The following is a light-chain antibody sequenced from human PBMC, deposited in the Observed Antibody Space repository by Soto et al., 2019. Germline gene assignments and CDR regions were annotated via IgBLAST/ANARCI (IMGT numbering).Light chain of an antibody. CDR2: GAS. V-gene: IGKV3-15*01. Sequence: EIGMTQSPATLSVSPGERATLSCRASQSVSSNLAWYQQKPGQAPRLLIYGASTRATGIPARFSGSGSGTEFTLTISSLQSEDFAVYYCQQYNNLPLTFGGGTKVDIK. J-gene: IGKJ4*01. CDR3: QQYNNLPLT. CDR1: QSVSSN.